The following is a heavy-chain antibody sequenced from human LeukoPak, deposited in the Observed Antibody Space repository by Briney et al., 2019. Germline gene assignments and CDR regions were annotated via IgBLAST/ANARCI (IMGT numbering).Heavy chain of an antibody. D-gene: IGHD3-10*01. V-gene: IGHV3-23*01. CDR2: TSANGGST. CDR1: GFIFSNNA. J-gene: IGHJ4*02. CDR3: AKDRRGPNIDY. Sequence: GGSLRLSCAASGFIFSNNAMTWVRQAPGKGLEWVSTTSANGGSTYHADSVKGRFTISRDNSENTLYLQMNSLRAEDTAVYYCAKDRRGPNIDYWGQGTLVTVSS.